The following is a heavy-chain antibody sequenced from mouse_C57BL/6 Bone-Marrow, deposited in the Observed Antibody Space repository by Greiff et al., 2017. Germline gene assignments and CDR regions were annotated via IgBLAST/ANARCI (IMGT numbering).Heavy chain of an antibody. Sequence: QVQLQQSGAELVRPGTSVKVSCKASGYAFTNYLIEWVKQRPGQGLVWSGVINPGSGGTNYNEKFKGKATLTADTSSSTAYMQLSSLTSEDSAVYFCARGGGRGYFDYWGQGTTLTVSS. CDR1: GYAFTNYL. J-gene: IGHJ2*01. V-gene: IGHV1-54*01. CDR3: ARGGGRGYFDY. CDR2: INPGSGGT. D-gene: IGHD3-3*01.